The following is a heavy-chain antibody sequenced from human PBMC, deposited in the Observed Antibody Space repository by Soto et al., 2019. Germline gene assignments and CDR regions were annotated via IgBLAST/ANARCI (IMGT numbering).Heavy chain of an antibody. Sequence: SETLSLTCTVSGDSINTPHYYWSWIRQSPGKGLEWIGSIYHTGNAYYNPSLKSRVTIFVDTSKNQFSLKLTSVTAADTALYYCARDYFDSMDYTTNWFAPWGQGTLVTVPS. J-gene: IGHJ5*02. CDR3: ARDYFDSMDYTTNWFAP. CDR1: GDSINTPHYY. D-gene: IGHD3-22*01. V-gene: IGHV4-39*01. CDR2: IYHTGNA.